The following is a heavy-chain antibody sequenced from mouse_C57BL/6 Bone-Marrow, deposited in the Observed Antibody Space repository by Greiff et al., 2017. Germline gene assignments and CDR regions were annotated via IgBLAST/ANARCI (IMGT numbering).Heavy chain of an antibody. V-gene: IGHV1-26*01. CDR2: INPNNGGT. CDR3: ARKYGGDYCDY. J-gene: IGHJ2*01. Sequence: VQLQQSGPELVKPGASVKISCKASGYTFTDYYMNWVKQSHGKSLEWIGDINPNNGGTSYNQKFKGKATLTVDKSSSTAYRELRSLTSKATAVYYCARKYGGDYCDYCGQGTTLTVSA. D-gene: IGHD1-1*02. CDR1: GYTFTDYY.